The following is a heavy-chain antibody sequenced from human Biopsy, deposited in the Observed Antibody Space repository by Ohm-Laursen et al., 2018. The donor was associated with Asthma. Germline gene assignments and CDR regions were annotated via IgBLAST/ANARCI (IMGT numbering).Heavy chain of an antibody. V-gene: IGHV2-70*04. D-gene: IGHD1-14*01. CDR1: GFSLSSSGAN. CDR3: TRHNDY. J-gene: IGHJ4*02. Sequence: TQTLTLTSSFSGFSLSSSGANVNWIRQPPGKALEWLARIDWEEDKFYSTSLRTRLTISKGSSEDLVVLTMTNMGPVDTATYYCTRHNDYWGPGILVTVSS. CDR2: IDWEEDK.